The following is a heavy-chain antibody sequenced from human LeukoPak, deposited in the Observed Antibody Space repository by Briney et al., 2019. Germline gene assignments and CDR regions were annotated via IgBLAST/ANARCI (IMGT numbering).Heavy chain of an antibody. J-gene: IGHJ4*02. CDR2: FEPEDGET. CDR3: ATVTSQSIAAATPGTWSLGNFDY. D-gene: IGHD6-13*01. V-gene: IGHV1-24*01. CDR1: GYTLTELS. Sequence: ASVKVSCKVSGYTLTELSMHWVRQAPGKGLEWMGGFEPEDGETIYAQKFQGRVTMTEDTSTDTAYMELSSLRSEDTAVYYCATVTSQSIAAATPGTWSLGNFDYWGQGTLVTVSS.